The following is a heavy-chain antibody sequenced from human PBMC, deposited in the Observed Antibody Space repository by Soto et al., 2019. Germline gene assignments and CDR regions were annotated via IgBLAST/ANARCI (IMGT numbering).Heavy chain of an antibody. CDR2: ISYDGSNK. CDR3: AKDGPERVGVVVAAKRPHYYYYGMDV. CDR1: GFTFSSYG. D-gene: IGHD2-15*01. Sequence: QVQLVESGGGVVQPGRSLRLSCAASGFTFSSYGMHWVRQAPGKGLEWVAVISYDGSNKYYTDSVKGGFTISRDNSKNTMSLQRNSPGAEDTAVYYCAKDGPERVGVVVAAKRPHYYYYGMDVWGQGTTVTVSS. V-gene: IGHV3-30*18. J-gene: IGHJ6*02.